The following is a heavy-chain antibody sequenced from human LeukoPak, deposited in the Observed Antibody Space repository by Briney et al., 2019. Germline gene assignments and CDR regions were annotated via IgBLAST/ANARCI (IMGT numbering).Heavy chain of an antibody. J-gene: IGHJ4*02. D-gene: IGHD6-6*01. Sequence: GGTLRLSCAASGFTFSNYAMSWVRQAPGKGLEWVSVIFSSGGSTYYADSVKGRFTISRDNSKNTLYLQMNSLRAEDTAVYYCAKVYSSSSNENYFDYWGQGTLVTVSS. CDR2: IFSSGGST. CDR3: AKVYSSSSNENYFDY. V-gene: IGHV3-23*01. CDR1: GFTFSNYA.